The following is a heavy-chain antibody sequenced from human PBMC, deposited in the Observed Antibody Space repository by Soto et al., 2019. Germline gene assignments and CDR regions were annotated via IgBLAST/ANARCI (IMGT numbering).Heavy chain of an antibody. D-gene: IGHD3-16*01. Sequence: QVQLQESGPGLVKPSETLSLTCTVSGGSISSYYWSWIRQPPGKGLEWIGYIYYSGSTNYNPSLXSXAXIXXDTSKNQFSLQLSSVTAADTAVYYCARRDGACFDYWGQGTLVTVSS. V-gene: IGHV4-59*08. CDR3: ARRDGACFDY. CDR1: GGSISSYY. CDR2: IYYSGST. J-gene: IGHJ4*02.